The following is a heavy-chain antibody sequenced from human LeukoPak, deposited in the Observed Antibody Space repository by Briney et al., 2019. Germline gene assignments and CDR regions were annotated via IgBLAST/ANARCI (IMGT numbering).Heavy chain of an antibody. CDR3: AQIIAARPAGTNWFDP. D-gene: IGHD6-6*01. V-gene: IGHV4-39*01. CDR1: GGSISSSSYY. J-gene: IGHJ5*02. CDR2: IYYSGST. Sequence: KPSETLSLTCTVSGGSISSSSYYWGWIRQPPGKGLEWIGSIYYSGSTYYNPSLKSRVTISVDTSKNQFSLKLSSVTAADTAVYYCAQIIAARPAGTNWFDPWGQGTLVTVSS.